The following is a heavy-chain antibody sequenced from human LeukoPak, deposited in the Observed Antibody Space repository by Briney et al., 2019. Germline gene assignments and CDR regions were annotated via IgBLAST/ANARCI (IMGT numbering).Heavy chain of an antibody. CDR2: ISSSGRTT. J-gene: IGHJ4*02. CDR1: GFTFSSYE. Sequence: GGSLRLSCAASGFTFSSYEMNWVRQAPGKGLEWVSYISSSGRTTYYADSVKGRFTISRDNAKNSLYLQMNSLRAEDTAVYYCARDSAGSGWSLDYWGQGTLVTVSS. CDR3: ARDSAGSGWSLDY. D-gene: IGHD6-19*01. V-gene: IGHV3-48*03.